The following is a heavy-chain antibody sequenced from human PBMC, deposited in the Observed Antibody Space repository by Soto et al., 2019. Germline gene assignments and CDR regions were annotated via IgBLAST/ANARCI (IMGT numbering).Heavy chain of an antibody. Sequence: ASLPLSFHLSGYSFAGYWITWVRQKPGKGLEWMGRIAPSDSQTYYSPSFRGHVTISVTKSITTAFLQWSSLRASDTAMYYCARQIYDSDTGPNFQYYFDSWGQGTPVTVSS. J-gene: IGHJ4*02. CDR2: IAPSDSQT. V-gene: IGHV5-10-1*01. CDR3: ARQIYDSDTGPNFQYYFDS. CDR1: GYSFAGYW. D-gene: IGHD3-22*01.